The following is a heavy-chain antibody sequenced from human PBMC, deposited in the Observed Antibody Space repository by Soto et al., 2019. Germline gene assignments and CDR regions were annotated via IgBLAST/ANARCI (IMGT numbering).Heavy chain of an antibody. CDR2: IIPILGIA. CDR3: ARDPVAWTEPRGLVFGVDP. D-gene: IGHD2-15*01. J-gene: IGHJ5*02. Sequence: ASVKVSCKASGGTFSSYTISWVRQAPGQGLEWMGRIIPILGIANYAQKFQGRVTITADKSTSTAYMELSSLRSEDTAVYYCARDPVAWTEPRGLVFGVDPWGQGTLVTVSS. V-gene: IGHV1-69*04. CDR1: GGTFSSYT.